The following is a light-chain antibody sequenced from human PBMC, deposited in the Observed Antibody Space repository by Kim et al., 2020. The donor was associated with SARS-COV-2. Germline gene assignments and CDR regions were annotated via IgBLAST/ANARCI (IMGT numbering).Light chain of an antibody. V-gene: IGKV1-33*01. CDR3: QQYDNLPFT. CDR1: QDISIY. Sequence: DIQMTQSPSSLSASVGDRVTITCQASQDISIYLNWFQQKPGKAPNLLIYGTSNLETGVPSRFSGSGSGTDFTLTISSLQPEDIATYYCQQYDNLPFTFGGGTKVDIK. CDR2: GTS. J-gene: IGKJ4*01.